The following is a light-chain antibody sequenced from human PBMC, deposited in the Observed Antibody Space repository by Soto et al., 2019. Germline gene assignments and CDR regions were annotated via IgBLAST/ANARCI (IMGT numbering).Light chain of an antibody. V-gene: IGLV2-14*01. CDR1: SSDVGAYNY. Sequence: QSALTQPASVSGSPGQSITISCTGTSSDVGAYNYVSWYQHHPGKAPKLMVYEIYNRPSGVSSRFSGSKSGNTASLTISGLQAEDEADYYCSFYTSTYTFVFGTGTKVTVL. J-gene: IGLJ1*01. CDR2: EIY. CDR3: SFYTSTYTFV.